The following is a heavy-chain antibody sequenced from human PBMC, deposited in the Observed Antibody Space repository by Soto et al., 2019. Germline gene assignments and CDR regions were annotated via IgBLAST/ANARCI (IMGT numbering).Heavy chain of an antibody. D-gene: IGHD1-20*01. J-gene: IGHJ4*02. CDR2: IYSFGST. CDR3: ASEGITGGRFPLTN. V-gene: IGHV3-66*01. Sequence: EVQLVESGGGLVQSGGSLRLSCATSGFSVSSNYMSWVRQAPGKGLEWVSVIYSFGSTYYADSVRDRFTISRDNSKNTLYLQMNSLRAEDTAIYYCASEGITGGRFPLTNWGQGTLVTVSS. CDR1: GFSVSSNY.